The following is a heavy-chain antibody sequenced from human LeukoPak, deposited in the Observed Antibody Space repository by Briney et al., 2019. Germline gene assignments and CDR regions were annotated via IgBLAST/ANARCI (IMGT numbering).Heavy chain of an antibody. CDR1: GFTFSSYW. Sequence: GGSLRLSCAASGFTFSSYWMHWVRQAPGKGLVWVSRINTDGSSTSYADSVKGRFTISRDNAKNTLYLQMNSLRAEVTAVYYCARVRGGYNSAAFDIWGQGTMVTVSS. CDR3: ARVRGGYNSAAFDI. CDR2: INTDGSST. J-gene: IGHJ3*02. D-gene: IGHD5-24*01. V-gene: IGHV3-74*01.